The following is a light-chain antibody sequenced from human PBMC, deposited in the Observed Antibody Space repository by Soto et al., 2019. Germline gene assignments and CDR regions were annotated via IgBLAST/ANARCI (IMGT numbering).Light chain of an antibody. CDR3: HHLT. J-gene: IGKJ1*01. CDR2: KSS. CDR1: QSISSW. Sequence: DIQMTQSPSTLSASVGDRVTITCRASQSISSWLAWYQQKPGRAPKLLIYKSSNLESGVPSRFSGSGSGTEFTLTISSLQPDDFATYYCHHLTFGQGTKVDIK. V-gene: IGKV1-5*03.